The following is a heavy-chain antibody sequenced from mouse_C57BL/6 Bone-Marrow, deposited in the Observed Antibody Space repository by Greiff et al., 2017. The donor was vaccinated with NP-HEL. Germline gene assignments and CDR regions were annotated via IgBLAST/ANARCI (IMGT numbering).Heavy chain of an antibody. V-gene: IGHV1-18*01. CDR1: GYTFTDYN. CDR3: ALNKEGY. CDR2: INPNNGGT. D-gene: IGHD5-2*01. J-gene: IGHJ2*01. Sequence: EVQLVESGPELVKPGASVKIPCKASGYTFTDYNMDWVKQSHGKSLEWIGDINPNNGGTIYNQKFKGKATLTVDKSSSTAYMELRSLTSEDTAVYYCALNKEGYWGQGTTLTVSS.